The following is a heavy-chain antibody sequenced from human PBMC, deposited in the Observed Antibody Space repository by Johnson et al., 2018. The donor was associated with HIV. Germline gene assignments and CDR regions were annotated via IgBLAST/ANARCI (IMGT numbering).Heavy chain of an antibody. CDR1: GFTFSTYA. V-gene: IGHV3-30*14. CDR3: ARWRASGAFDI. Sequence: QVQLVESGGGVVQPGRSLRLSCAASGFTFSTYAMHWVRQAPGKGLEWVEVISYDGSNKYYADSVKGRFTISRDNSKNTLYLQMGSLRAEDMAVYYCARWRASGAFDIWGQGTMVTVSS. D-gene: IGHD2-21*01. J-gene: IGHJ3*02. CDR2: ISYDGSNK.